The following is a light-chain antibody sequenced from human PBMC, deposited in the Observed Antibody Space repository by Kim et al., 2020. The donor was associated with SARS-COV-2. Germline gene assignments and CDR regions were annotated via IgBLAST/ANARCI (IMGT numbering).Light chain of an antibody. J-gene: IGLJ2*01. Sequence: NFMLTQPHSVSESPGKTVTISCTRSSGSIDSSYVQWYQQRPGSAPTTVIYEDNQRPSGVPDRFSGSIDSSSNSASLTISGLKTEDEADSYCQSYDRNDQGVFGGGTQLTVL. CDR1: SGSIDSSY. CDR3: QSYDRNDQGV. V-gene: IGLV6-57*04. CDR2: EDN.